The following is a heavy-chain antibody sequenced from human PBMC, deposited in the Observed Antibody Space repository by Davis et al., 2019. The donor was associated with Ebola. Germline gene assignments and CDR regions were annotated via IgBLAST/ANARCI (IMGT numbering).Heavy chain of an antibody. D-gene: IGHD6-13*01. CDR1: GGTFSSYA. Sequence: SVKVSCKASGGTFSSYAISWVRQAPGQGLEWMGGIIPILGIANYAQKSQGRVTITADKSTSTAYMELSSLRSEDTAVYYCGAAAGFSYYYYYYMDVWGKGTTVTVSS. CDR3: GAAAGFSYYYYYYMDV. V-gene: IGHV1-69*10. CDR2: IIPILGIA. J-gene: IGHJ6*03.